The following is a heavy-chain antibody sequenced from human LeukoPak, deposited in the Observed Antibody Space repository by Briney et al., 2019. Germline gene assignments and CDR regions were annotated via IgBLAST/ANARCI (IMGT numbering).Heavy chain of an antibody. Sequence: PSETLSLTCGVSGGSISSTNWWSWVRQPPGKGLEYIGSYSGSTYYNPSLKSRVTISVDTSKKQFSLKLSSVTAADTAVYYCARSSYGAGSKPYWVDYWGQGTLVTVSS. J-gene: IGHJ4*02. CDR1: GGSISSTNW. D-gene: IGHD3-10*01. CDR2: YSGST. CDR3: ARSSYGAGSKPYWVDY. V-gene: IGHV4-4*02.